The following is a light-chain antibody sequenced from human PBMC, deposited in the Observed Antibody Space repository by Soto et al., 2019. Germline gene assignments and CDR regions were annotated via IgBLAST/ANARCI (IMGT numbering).Light chain of an antibody. CDR2: EVT. V-gene: IGLV2-14*01. CDR1: SSDVGGYNY. CDR3: ISYTSSRTHVV. Sequence: QSALTQPASVSGSPGQSITISCTGTSSDVGGYNYVSWYQQHPGKAPKLMIYEVTYRPSGVSDRFSGSKSGITASLTISGLQAEDEASYYCISYTSSRTHVVFGGGTQLTVL. J-gene: IGLJ2*01.